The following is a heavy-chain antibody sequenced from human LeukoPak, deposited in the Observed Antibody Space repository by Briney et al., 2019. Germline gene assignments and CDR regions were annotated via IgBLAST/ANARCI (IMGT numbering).Heavy chain of an antibody. CDR2: INHSGDT. V-gene: IGHV4-34*01. Sequence: PSETLSLTCAVSGGSFSTYYWSWIRQTPGKGLEWIAEINHSGDTNYNPSVKSRVTISVDTSKNQFSLKLRSLTAADTAVYYCARGATISETGYFDYWGQGTLVTVSS. CDR3: ARGATISETGYFDY. J-gene: IGHJ4*03. D-gene: IGHD1-1*01. CDR1: GGSFSTYY.